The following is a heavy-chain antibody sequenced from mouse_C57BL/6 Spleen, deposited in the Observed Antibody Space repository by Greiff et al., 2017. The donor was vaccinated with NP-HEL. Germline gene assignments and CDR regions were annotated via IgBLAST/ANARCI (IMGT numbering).Heavy chain of an antibody. D-gene: IGHD1-1*01. CDR2: INPSSGYT. J-gene: IGHJ4*01. Sequence: QVQLQQSGAELAKPGASVKLSCKASGYTFTSYWMHWVKQRPGQGLEWIRYINPSSGYTTYNQKFKDKATLTADKSSSTAYMQLSSLTYEDSVVYYCARWDYGSGPQAMEYWGQGTSVTVSS. CDR1: GYTFTSYW. CDR3: ARWDYGSGPQAMEY. V-gene: IGHV1-7*01.